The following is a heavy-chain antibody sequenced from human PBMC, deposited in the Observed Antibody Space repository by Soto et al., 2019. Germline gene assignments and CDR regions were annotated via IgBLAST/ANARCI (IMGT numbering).Heavy chain of an antibody. J-gene: IGHJ6*02. CDR2: MYQSGST. Sequence: KTSETLSLTCGVSGGSIGSGDYSWSWIRQPPGKGLEWIGYMYQSGSTYYNPSLKSRVTMSVDRSKNQFSLKLSSVTAADTAVYYCARVGALGDYYGLDVWGQGTTVTVSS. CDR3: ARVGALGDYYGLDV. V-gene: IGHV4-30-2*01. D-gene: IGHD3-16*01. CDR1: GGSIGSGDYS.